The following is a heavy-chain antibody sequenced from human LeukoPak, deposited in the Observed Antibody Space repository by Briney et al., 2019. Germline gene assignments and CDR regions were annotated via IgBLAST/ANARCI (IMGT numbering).Heavy chain of an antibody. J-gene: IGHJ6*02. CDR1: GFTFSNYG. Sequence: GGSLRLSCAASGFTFSNYGLHWVRQAPGKGLEWVALLVYDGFYKYYADSVKGRFTISRDDSTNTLYLQLTSLSVEGTAVYYCAKDLISMVRGSPMDVWGRGTTVTVS. D-gene: IGHD3-10*01. CDR3: AKDLISMVRGSPMDV. CDR2: LVYDGFYK. V-gene: IGHV3-30*02.